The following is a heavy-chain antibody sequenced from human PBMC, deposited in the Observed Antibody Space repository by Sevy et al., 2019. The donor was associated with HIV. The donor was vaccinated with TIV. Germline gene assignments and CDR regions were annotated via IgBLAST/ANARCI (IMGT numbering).Heavy chain of an antibody. CDR2: ISYDGSNK. J-gene: IGHJ6*02. CDR1: GFTFSSYA. CDR3: ARGGYFDWLLSEHTYYGMDV. D-gene: IGHD3-9*01. V-gene: IGHV3-30*04. Sequence: GGSLRLSCAASGFTFSSYAMHWVRQAPGKGLEWVAVISYDGSNKYYAYSVKGRFTISRDNSKNTLYLQMNSLRAEDTAVYYCARGGYFDWLLSEHTYYGMDVWGQGTTVTVSS.